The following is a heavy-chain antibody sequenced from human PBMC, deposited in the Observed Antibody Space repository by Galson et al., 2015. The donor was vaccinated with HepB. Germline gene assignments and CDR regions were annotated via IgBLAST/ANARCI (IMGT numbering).Heavy chain of an antibody. Sequence: SVKVSCKASGYTFTSYGISWVRQAPGQGLEWMGWISAYNGNTNYAQKLQGRVTMTTDTSTSTAYMELRSLRSDDTAVYYCAREGTVITMVRGVIRAPRDYYGMDVWGQGTTVTVSS. CDR2: ISAYNGNT. CDR1: GYTFTSYG. D-gene: IGHD3-10*01. V-gene: IGHV1-18*04. J-gene: IGHJ6*02. CDR3: AREGTVITMVRGVIRAPRDYYGMDV.